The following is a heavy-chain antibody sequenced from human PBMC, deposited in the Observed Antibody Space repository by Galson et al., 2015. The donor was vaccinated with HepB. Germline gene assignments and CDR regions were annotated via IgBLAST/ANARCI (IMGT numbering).Heavy chain of an antibody. D-gene: IGHD2-2*01. CDR3: AREGPGAMD. CDR1: GFTFSSYG. CDR2: ISNSGYI. J-gene: IGHJ4*02. V-gene: IGHV3-21*01. Sequence: SLRLSCAASGFTFSSYGVNWVRQAPGKGLEWVSCISNSGYIYYADAMKGRLIISRDNAKNSVFLQMNSLRVEDTAMYYCAREGPGAMDWGQGTLVTVSS.